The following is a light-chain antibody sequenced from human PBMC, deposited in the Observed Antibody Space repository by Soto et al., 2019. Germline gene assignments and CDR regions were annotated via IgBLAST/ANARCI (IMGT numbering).Light chain of an antibody. Sequence: QSVLTQPASVSGSPGQSITISCPGNSSDVGGYNYVSWYQQHPGKAPKLMISDVTNRPSGVSNRFSGSKSDNTASLTISGLQAEDEAEYYCSSYTSSTTFVFGTGTKVTVL. V-gene: IGLV2-14*03. CDR3: SSYTSSTTFV. CDR1: SSDVGGYNY. J-gene: IGLJ1*01. CDR2: DVT.